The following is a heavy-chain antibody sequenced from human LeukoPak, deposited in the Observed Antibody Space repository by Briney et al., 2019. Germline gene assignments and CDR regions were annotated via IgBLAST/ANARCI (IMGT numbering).Heavy chain of an antibody. CDR3: AREVCVNGVCQRYFDF. J-gene: IGHJ4*02. D-gene: IGHD2-8*01. V-gene: IGHV1-2*02. Sequence: ASVKVSCKASGYTFTDLYIHWVRQAPGQGLEWMGWINPKTGGTNYGQRFKGRVTLTRDTSTSTAYMELSRVRSYDTAVYYCAREVCVNGVCQRYFDFWGQGTPVTVSS. CDR2: INPKTGGT. CDR1: GYTFTDLY.